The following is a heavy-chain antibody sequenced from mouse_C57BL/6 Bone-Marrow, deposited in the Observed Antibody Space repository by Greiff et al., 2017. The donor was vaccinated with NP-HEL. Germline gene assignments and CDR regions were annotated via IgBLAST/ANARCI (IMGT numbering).Heavy chain of an antibody. V-gene: IGHV14-3*01. CDR3: ARSRVTTVVSFDY. CDR2: IDPANGNT. J-gene: IGHJ2*01. Sequence: EVQLQESVAELVRPGASVKLSCTASGFNIKNTYMHWVKQRPEQGLEWIGRIDPANGNTKYAPKFQGKATITADTSSNTAYLQLSSLTSEDTAIYYCARSRVTTVVSFDYWGQGTTLTVSS. D-gene: IGHD1-1*01. CDR1: GFNIKNTY.